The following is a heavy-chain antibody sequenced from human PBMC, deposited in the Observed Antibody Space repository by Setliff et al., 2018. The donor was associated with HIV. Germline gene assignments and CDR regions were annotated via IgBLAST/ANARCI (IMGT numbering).Heavy chain of an antibody. CDR2: IVDSGST. Sequence: ASETLSLTCAVYGGSLTNYYWTWIRQSPEKGLEWIGEIVDSGSTNYSPSLKSRVTISLDTSKKQFSLRLNSVTAADTGVYYCARAPSCADSWCYMYYYYYYGMDVWGLGTTVTVSS. CDR1: GGSLTNYY. CDR3: ARAPSCADSWCYMYYYYYYGMDV. V-gene: IGHV4-34*12. J-gene: IGHJ6*02. D-gene: IGHD2-8*01.